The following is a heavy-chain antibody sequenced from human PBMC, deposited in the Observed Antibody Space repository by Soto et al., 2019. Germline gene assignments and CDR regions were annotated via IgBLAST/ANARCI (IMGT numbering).Heavy chain of an antibody. CDR3: ARTYYDSSGYGPDV. CDR1: GGSISSYY. CDR2: IYYSGST. Sequence: SETLSLTCTVSGGSISSYYWSWIRQPPGKGLEWIGYIYYSGSTNYNPSLKSRVTISVDTSKNQFSLKLSSVTAADTAVYYCARTYYDSSGYGPDVWGQGTTVTVSS. J-gene: IGHJ6*02. D-gene: IGHD3-22*01. V-gene: IGHV4-59*01.